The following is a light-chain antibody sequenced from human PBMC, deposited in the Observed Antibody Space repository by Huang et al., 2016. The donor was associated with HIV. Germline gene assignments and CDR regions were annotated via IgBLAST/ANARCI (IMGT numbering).Light chain of an antibody. CDR1: QRLSDN. CDR3: QQYNNWPPWT. J-gene: IGKJ1*01. Sequence: EIVMTQSPATLSVSPGERATLSCRASQRLSDNLAWYQQKPGQAPRLLIDGASTRATGIPARFSASGSGTDFTRTISGLQSEDFAIYYCQQYNNWPPWTFGQGTKVEIK. CDR2: GAS. V-gene: IGKV3-15*01.